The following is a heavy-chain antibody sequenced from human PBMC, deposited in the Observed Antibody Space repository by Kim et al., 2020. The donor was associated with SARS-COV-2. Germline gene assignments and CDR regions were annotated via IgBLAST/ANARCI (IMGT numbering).Heavy chain of an antibody. D-gene: IGHD6-19*01. Sequence: AQKFQGRVTMTRDTSTSTVDMELSSLRSEDTAVYYCARRGIAVAGTPFDYWGQGTLVTVSS. J-gene: IGHJ4*02. CDR3: ARRGIAVAGTPFDY. V-gene: IGHV1-46*01.